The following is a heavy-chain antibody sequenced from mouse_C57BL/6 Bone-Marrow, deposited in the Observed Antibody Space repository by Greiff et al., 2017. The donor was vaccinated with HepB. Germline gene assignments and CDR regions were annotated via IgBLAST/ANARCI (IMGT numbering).Heavy chain of an antibody. CDR1: GYTFTEYT. J-gene: IGHJ4*01. CDR2: FYPGSGSI. D-gene: IGHD1-1*01. CDR3: AREITTVEGDHY. V-gene: IGHV1-62-2*01. Sequence: QVQLQQSGAELVKPGASVKLSCKASGYTFTEYTIHWVKQRSGQGLEWIGWFYPGSGSIKYNQKFKDKATLTADKSSSTAYMQLSSLTYEDSAVYYCAREITTVEGDHYWGQGTSVTVSS.